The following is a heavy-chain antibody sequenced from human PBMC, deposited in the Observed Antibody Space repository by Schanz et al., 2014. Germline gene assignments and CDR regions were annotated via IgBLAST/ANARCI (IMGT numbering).Heavy chain of an antibody. V-gene: IGHV3-33*01. CDR1: GFSLNTYG. J-gene: IGHJ4*02. Sequence: QAQLMESGGGVVQPGTSLILSCSVSGFSLNTYGIHWFRQPAGKGLEWVAVIWYDGSNKYYADSVKGRFTISRDNSKNTLYLHMNTLRSEDTAVYYCARDRGYCSGGSCLTFDYWGQGTLVTVSS. CDR2: IWYDGSNK. CDR3: ARDRGYCSGGSCLTFDY. D-gene: IGHD2-15*01.